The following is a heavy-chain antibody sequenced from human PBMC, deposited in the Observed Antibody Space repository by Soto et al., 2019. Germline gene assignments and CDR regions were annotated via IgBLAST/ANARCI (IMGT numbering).Heavy chain of an antibody. D-gene: IGHD2-2*01. CDR3: VKDGGYCSSTTCYSPRNHYFDS. V-gene: IGHV3-7*03. Sequence: GGSLRLSCAASGFTFSDYWMSWVRQAPGKGPEWVANIKFDGSEKQYVDSVKGRFSISRDNSRNSLFLQMNSLRAGDTAVYYCVKDGGYCSSTTCYSPRNHYFDSWGQGTLVTVSS. CDR2: IKFDGSEK. J-gene: IGHJ4*02. CDR1: GFTFSDYW.